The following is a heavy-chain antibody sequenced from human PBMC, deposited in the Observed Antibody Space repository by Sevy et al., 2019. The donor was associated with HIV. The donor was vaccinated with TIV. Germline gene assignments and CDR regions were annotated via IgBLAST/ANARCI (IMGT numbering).Heavy chain of an antibody. CDR2: TTPILGTA. J-gene: IGHJ6*02. D-gene: IGHD3-16*01. CDR3: ARERLVERPPYYYYGMDV. CDR1: EGPLTSYL. V-gene: IGHV1-69*13. Sequence: ASVKVSCKASEGPLTSYLTSGGGQPLEQGLEGREGTTPILGTANYAQKFPGRVTITADESTSTAYMELSSLRSEDTAVYYCARERLVERPPYYYYGMDVWGQGTTVTVSS.